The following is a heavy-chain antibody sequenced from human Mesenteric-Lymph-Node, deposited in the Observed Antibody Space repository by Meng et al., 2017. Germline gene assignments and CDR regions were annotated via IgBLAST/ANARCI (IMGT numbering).Heavy chain of an antibody. V-gene: IGHV3-21*01. CDR3: ARDGLIAPEWEWELLRSPSSD. J-gene: IGHJ4*02. Sequence: GESLKISCAASGFTFSSYSMNWVRQAPGKGLEWVSSISSSSSYIYYADSVKGRFTISRDNAKNSLYLQMNSLRAEDTAVYYCARDGLIAPEWEWELLRSPSSDWGQGTLVTVSS. CDR1: GFTFSSYS. CDR2: ISSSSSYI. D-gene: IGHD1-26*01.